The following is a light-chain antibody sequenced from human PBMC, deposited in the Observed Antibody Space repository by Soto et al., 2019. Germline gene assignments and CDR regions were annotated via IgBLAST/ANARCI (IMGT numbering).Light chain of an antibody. J-gene: IGKJ5*01. V-gene: IGKV3-11*01. Sequence: EIVFTQSPSTLSLSPGERATLSCRASRSVSSHLAWFQQRPGQAPRLLIYDASNRATGIPARFSGRGSGTDFTLTISSLEPEDFAVYYCQQRSSAITFGQGTRLEIK. CDR1: RSVSSH. CDR3: QQRSSAIT. CDR2: DAS.